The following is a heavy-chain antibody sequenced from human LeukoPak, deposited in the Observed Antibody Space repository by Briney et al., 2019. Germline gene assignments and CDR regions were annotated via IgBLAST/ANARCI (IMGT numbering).Heavy chain of an antibody. D-gene: IGHD2-2*01. CDR2: IYHSGST. J-gene: IGHJ4*02. CDR3: ARDPRSSTIQGFDY. Sequence: SETLSLTCAVSGGSISSSNWWSWVRQPPGKGLEWIGEIYHSGSTNYKPSLKSRVTISVDKSKNQFSLKLSSVTAADTAVYYCARDPRSSTIQGFDYWGQGTLVTVSS. CDR1: GGSISSSNW. V-gene: IGHV4-4*02.